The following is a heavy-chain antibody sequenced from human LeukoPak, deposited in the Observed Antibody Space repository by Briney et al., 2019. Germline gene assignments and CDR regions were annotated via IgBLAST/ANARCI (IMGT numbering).Heavy chain of an antibody. CDR1: GFTVSSNY. CDR2: IYSGGST. V-gene: IGHV3-66*02. D-gene: IGHD2-8*02. Sequence: GGSLRLSCAASGFTVSSNYMSWARQAPGKGLEWVSVIYSGGSTYYADSVKGRFTISRDNSKNTLYLQMNSLRAEDTAVYYCARRTVELAYYYYMDVWGKGTTVTVSS. J-gene: IGHJ6*03. CDR3: ARRTVELAYYYYMDV.